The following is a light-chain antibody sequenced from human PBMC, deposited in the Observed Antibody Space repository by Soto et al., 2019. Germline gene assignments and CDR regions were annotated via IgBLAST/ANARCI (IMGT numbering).Light chain of an antibody. CDR1: RSDIGSYNY. CDR2: GVS. CDR3: ISYTGSSTSYV. Sequence: QSALTQPASVSGSPGQSITISCSGTRSDIGSYNYVAWYQQFPGKTPKILTYGVSNRPSGVSSRFSGSKSGNTASLTISGLQAEDEADYYCISYTGSSTSYVFGSGTKLTVL. J-gene: IGLJ1*01. V-gene: IGLV2-14*01.